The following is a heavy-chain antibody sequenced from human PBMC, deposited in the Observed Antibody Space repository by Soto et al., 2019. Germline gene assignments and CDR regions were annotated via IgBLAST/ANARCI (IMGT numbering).Heavy chain of an antibody. Sequence: GGSLRLSCAASGFIVSNNYMSWVRQAPGKGLEWVSVIYDGGSTYYAESVKDRFTISRDNSKNTLYLQVNSLRAEDTAVYYCARATTYYYDQGAFDIWGQGTMVTVSS. CDR2: IYDGGST. CDR3: ARATTYYYDQGAFDI. J-gene: IGHJ3*02. V-gene: IGHV3-66*01. CDR1: GFIVSNNY. D-gene: IGHD3-22*01.